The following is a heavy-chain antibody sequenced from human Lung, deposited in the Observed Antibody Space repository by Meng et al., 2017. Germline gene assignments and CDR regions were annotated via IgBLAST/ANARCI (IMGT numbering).Heavy chain of an antibody. D-gene: IGHD6-6*01. CDR3: AKDLGASSSYYFDY. CDR1: GLTFSDYA. Sequence: EVQLLESGGGLVQSWGSLRLSCAASGLTFSDYARTLVRQAPGKGLELVSSVSGSDAIAYYGDSVKGRVTISRDNSKNTLYLQMNSLRAEDTAVYFCAKDLGASSSYYFDYWGQGTLVTVSS. CDR2: VSGSDAIA. V-gene: IGHV3-23*01. J-gene: IGHJ4*02.